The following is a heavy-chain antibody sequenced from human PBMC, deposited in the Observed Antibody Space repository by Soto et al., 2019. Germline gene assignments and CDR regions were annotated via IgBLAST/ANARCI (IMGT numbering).Heavy chain of an antibody. Sequence: QVQLVESGGGVVQPGRSLRLSCAASGFTFSSYGMHWVRQAPGKGLEWVAVIWYDGSNKYYADSVKGRFTISRDNAKNSLYLQMNSLRAEDTAVYYCARDQRDFWSGSKFDYWGQGTLVTVSS. J-gene: IGHJ4*02. V-gene: IGHV3-33*01. CDR3: ARDQRDFWSGSKFDY. CDR2: IWYDGSNK. D-gene: IGHD3-3*01. CDR1: GFTFSSYG.